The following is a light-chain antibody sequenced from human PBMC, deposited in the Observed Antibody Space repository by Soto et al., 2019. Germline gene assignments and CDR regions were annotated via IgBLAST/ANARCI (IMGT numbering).Light chain of an antibody. J-gene: IGKJ1*01. Sequence: DIQMTQSPSSLSASVGDRVTITCRASQNIRNYLNWYQQRPGKTPNLLVYAASNLRSGVPSRFSGSGSGTEFTLTITSLRPDDFATYYCQQSYSILWTFGQGTKVDIK. CDR1: QNIRNY. V-gene: IGKV1-39*01. CDR2: AAS. CDR3: QQSYSILWT.